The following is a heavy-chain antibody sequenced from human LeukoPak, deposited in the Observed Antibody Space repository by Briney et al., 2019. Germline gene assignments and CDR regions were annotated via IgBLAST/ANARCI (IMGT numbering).Heavy chain of an antibody. J-gene: IGHJ4*02. D-gene: IGHD5-18*01. Sequence: TLSLTCTVSGGSISSGDYYWSWIRQPPGKGLEWIGYIYYSGSTYYNPSLKSRVTISVDTSKNQFSLKLSSVTAADTAEYYCARDGYYTYTFDYWGQGTLVTVSS. V-gene: IGHV4-30-4*08. CDR2: IYYSGST. CDR1: GGSISSGDYY. CDR3: ARDGYYTYTFDY.